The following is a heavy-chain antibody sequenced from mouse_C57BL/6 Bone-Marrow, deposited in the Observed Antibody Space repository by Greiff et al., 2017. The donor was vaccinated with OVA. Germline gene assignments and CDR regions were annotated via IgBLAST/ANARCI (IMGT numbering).Heavy chain of an antibody. CDR1: GFTFSDYY. J-gene: IGHJ4*01. V-gene: IGHV5-12*01. CDR2: ISNGGGST. Sequence: EVKVEESGGGLVQPGGSLKLSCAASGFTFSDYYMYWVRQTPEKRLEWVAYISNGGGSTYYPDTVKGRFTISRDNAKNTLYLQMSRLKSEDTAMYYCARQPFLYAMDYWGQGTSVTVSS. CDR3: ARQPFLYAMDY.